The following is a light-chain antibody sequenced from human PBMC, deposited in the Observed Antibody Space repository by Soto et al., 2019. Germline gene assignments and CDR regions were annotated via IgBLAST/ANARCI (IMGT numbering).Light chain of an antibody. CDR2: DVS. CDR1: SSDVGTYNH. CDR3: SSYTIRNTLVV. J-gene: IGLJ2*01. Sequence: QSALTQPPSVSGSPGESVTISCTGTSSDVGTYNHVSWYQQSPGTGPKLIIFDVSNRPSGVPDRFSGSKSGNTASLTISGLQAEDEADYWCSSYTIRNTLVVFGGGTKLTVL. V-gene: IGLV2-18*02.